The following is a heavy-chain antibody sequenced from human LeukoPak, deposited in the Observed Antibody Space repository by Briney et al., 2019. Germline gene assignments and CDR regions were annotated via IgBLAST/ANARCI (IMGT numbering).Heavy chain of an antibody. V-gene: IGHV3-23*01. CDR1: GFTFSSYA. CDR3: AKDLRDSTGGYYFDY. CDR2: ISDSGSST. D-gene: IGHD2-2*01. Sequence: GGSLRLSCAASGFTFSSYAMSWVRLAPGKGLEWVSSISDSGSSTYYADSVKGRFTISRDNSKNTLHLQMNSLRAEDTAVYYCAKDLRDSTGGYYFDYWGQGTLVTVSS. J-gene: IGHJ4*02.